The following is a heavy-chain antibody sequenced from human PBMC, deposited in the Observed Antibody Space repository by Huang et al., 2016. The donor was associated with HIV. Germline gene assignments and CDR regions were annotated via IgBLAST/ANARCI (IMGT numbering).Heavy chain of an antibody. Sequence: EVQLVESGGGLVQTGGSLRLSCAASGFSIGSYWMHWGRQAPGKGLVWVSRINSDGSSTSYADSVKGRFTISRDNAKNTLYLQMNSLRAEDTAVYYCARDPRIQSWLNFFDYWGQGTLVSVSS. CDR3: ARDPRIQSWLNFFDY. D-gene: IGHD3-22*01. V-gene: IGHV3-74*01. CDR1: GFSIGSYW. J-gene: IGHJ4*02. CDR2: INSDGSST.